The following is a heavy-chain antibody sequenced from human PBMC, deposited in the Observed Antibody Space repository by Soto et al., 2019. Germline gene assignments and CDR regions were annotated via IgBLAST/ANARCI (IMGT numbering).Heavy chain of an antibody. CDR3: AKSQGCSGGTCYPQWGYYYYAMDV. CDR1: GRTFSNHA. D-gene: IGHD2-15*01. V-gene: IGHV3-23*01. J-gene: IGHJ6*02. CDR2: ISGSGGTT. Sequence: GSLRRACSASGRTFSNHAMSGVRQAPGKGLEWVSTISGSGGTTYYADSVKGRFTISRDNSKNTLYLQMNSLSAEDTAVYYCAKSQGCSGGTCYPQWGYYYYAMDVWGQGTTVTVSS.